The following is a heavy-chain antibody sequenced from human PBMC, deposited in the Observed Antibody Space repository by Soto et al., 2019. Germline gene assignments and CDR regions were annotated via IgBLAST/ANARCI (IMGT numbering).Heavy chain of an antibody. CDR1: GFTFSSYA. J-gene: IGHJ6*03. Sequence: PGGSLRLSCAASGFTFSSYAMSWVRQAPGKGLEWVSAISGSGGSTYYADSVKGRFTISRDNSKNTLYLKMNSLRAEDTAVYYCAKGTGYSSGWERRYLSLYYYYYYMDVWGKGTTVTFSS. V-gene: IGHV3-23*01. D-gene: IGHD6-19*01. CDR3: AKGTGYSSGWERRYLSLYYYYYYMDV. CDR2: ISGSGGST.